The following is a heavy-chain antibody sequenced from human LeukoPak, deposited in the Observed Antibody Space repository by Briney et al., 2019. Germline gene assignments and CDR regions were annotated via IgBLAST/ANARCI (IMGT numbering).Heavy chain of an antibody. CDR1: GGSINSSNW. CDR3: SGQLGDYYYGMDV. D-gene: IGHD6-13*01. J-gene: IGHJ6*02. Sequence: SETLSLTCAVSGGSINSSNWWSWVRQPPGKGLEWIGEIYHSGSTNYNPSLKSRVTISIDKSKNQFSLKLSSVTAADTAVYYCSGQLGDYYYGMDVWGQGTTVTVSS. CDR2: IYHSGST. V-gene: IGHV4-4*02.